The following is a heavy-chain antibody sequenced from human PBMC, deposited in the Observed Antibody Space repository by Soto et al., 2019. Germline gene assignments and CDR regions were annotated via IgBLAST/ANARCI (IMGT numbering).Heavy chain of an antibody. CDR1: GFTFSSYG. D-gene: IGHD3-3*01. J-gene: IGHJ6*02. V-gene: IGHV3-74*01. CDR3: AREPDYDFWSGYYRDYGMDF. Sequence: PGGSLRLSCAASGFTFSSYGMHWVRQAPGKGLEWVAVINNDGSSTSYADSVKGRFTISRDNAKNTLYLQMNSLRAEDTAVYYCAREPDYDFWSGYYRDYGMDFWGQRTTVTVSS. CDR2: INNDGSST.